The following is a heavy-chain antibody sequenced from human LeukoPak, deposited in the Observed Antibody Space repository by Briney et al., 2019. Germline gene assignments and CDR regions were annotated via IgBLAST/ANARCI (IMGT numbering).Heavy chain of an antibody. CDR1: GFTFDDYA. CDR3: AKAPARFYSSGTFDY. V-gene: IGHV3-9*01. D-gene: IGHD6-19*01. Sequence: GGSLRLSCAASGFTFDDYAMHWVRQAPGKGLEWVSGISWNSGSIGYADSVKGRFTISRDNAKNSLYLQMSSLRAEDTAVYYCAKAPARFYSSGTFDYWGQGTLVSVSS. CDR2: ISWNSGSI. J-gene: IGHJ4*02.